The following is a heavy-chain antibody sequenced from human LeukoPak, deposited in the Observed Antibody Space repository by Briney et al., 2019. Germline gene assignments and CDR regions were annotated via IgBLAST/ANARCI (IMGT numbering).Heavy chain of an antibody. Sequence: PSETLSLTCTVSGGSITSRGYYWSWIRQHPGKGLEWIGYIYYIGSAYYNPSLESRVAISIDTSKNQVSLRLSSVTVADTAVYYCASGSLPGVEMAGTHDAFVTWGQGTTVTVSS. V-gene: IGHV4-31*03. D-gene: IGHD5-24*01. CDR1: GGSITSRGYY. CDR2: IYYIGSA. CDR3: ASGSLPGVEMAGTHDAFVT. J-gene: IGHJ3*02.